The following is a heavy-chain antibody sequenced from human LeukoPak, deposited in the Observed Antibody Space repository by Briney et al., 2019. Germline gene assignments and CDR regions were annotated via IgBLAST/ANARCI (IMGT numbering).Heavy chain of an antibody. J-gene: IGHJ4*02. CDR2: IYTSGST. D-gene: IGHD6-19*01. CDR3: ARDGYSSGWPFDY. V-gene: IGHV4-4*07. Sequence: SETLSLTCTVSGGSISSYYWSWIRQPAGKGLEWIGRIYTSGSTNYNPPLKSRVTMSVDTSKNQFSLKLSSVTAADTAVYYCARDGYSSGWPFDYWGQGTLVTVSS. CDR1: GGSISSYY.